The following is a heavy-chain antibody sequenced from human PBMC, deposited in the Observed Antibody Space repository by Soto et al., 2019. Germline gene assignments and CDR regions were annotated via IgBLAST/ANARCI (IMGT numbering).Heavy chain of an antibody. CDR3: ASKGYRI. Sequence: PSETLSLTCSVSGGYISGSDYYWGRIRQSPGKGLEWIGSIYHTGETYYKSSLKSRISISVDTSKNQFYLQLRSLTAADTAVYYCASKGYRIWGQGTQVTVSS. J-gene: IGHJ1*01. V-gene: IGHV4-39*01. CDR2: IYHTGET. D-gene: IGHD3-16*02. CDR1: GGYISGSDYY.